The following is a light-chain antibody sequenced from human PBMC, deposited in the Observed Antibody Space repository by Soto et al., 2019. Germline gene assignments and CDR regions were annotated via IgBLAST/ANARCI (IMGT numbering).Light chain of an antibody. Sequence: DFVMTQSPDSLAVSLGERATINCKSSQSVLYSSNNNNYLSWYQQKPGQPPKLLIYWASIRESGVPDRFSGSGSGKDFTLTISNLQAEDVAVYYCHQYINAPWTFGQGTKVEIK. CDR1: QSVLYSSNNNNY. CDR3: HQYINAPWT. V-gene: IGKV4-1*01. J-gene: IGKJ1*01. CDR2: WAS.